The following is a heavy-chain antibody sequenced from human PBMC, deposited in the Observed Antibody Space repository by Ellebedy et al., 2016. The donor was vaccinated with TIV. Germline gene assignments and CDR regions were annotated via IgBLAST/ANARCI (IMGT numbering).Heavy chain of an antibody. CDR3: VKPNVDTPMDFLLAY. D-gene: IGHD5-18*01. J-gene: IGHJ4*02. Sequence: PGGSLRLSCAASGFSFSRYGMHWVRQAPGKGLEWVAVISYDGSYSYYADSVKGRFTISRDNSNNTLFLQMNSLRAEDTAVYYCVKPNVDTPMDFLLAYWGQGILVTVSS. CDR1: GFSFSRYG. V-gene: IGHV3-30*18. CDR2: ISYDGSYS.